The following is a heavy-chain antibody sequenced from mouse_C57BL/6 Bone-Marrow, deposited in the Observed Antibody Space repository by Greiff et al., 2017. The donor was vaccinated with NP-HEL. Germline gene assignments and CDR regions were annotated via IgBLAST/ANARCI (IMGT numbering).Heavy chain of an antibody. CDR1: GYTFTDYE. V-gene: IGHV1-15*01. CDR2: IDPETGGT. D-gene: IGHD2-4*01. CDR3: PHYDYDHFDY. J-gene: IGHJ2*01. Sequence: QVQLKESGAELVRPGASVTLSCKASGYTFTDYEMHWVKQTPVHGLEWIGAIDPETGGTAYNQKFKGKAILTAAKSSSTAYMELRSLTSEDSAVYYCPHYDYDHFDYWGQGTTLTVSS.